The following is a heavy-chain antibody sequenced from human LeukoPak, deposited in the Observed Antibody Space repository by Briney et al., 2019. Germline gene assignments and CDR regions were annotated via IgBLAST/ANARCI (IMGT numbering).Heavy chain of an antibody. J-gene: IGHJ6*02. CDR3: AGDHGSHYYGMDV. CDR2: TYSGDST. CDR1: GFTVSSNY. Sequence: GGSLRLSCAASGFTVSSNYMSWVRQAPGKGLEWVSVTYSGDSTYYADSVKGRFTISRDNSKNTLYLQMNSLRAEDTAVYYCAGDHGSHYYGMDVWGQGTTVTVSS. V-gene: IGHV3-66*01.